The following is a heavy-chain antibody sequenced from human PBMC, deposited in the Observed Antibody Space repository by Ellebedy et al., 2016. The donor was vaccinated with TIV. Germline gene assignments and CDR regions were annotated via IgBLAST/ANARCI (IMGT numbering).Heavy chain of an antibody. D-gene: IGHD6-13*01. CDR1: GFTFGGYG. V-gene: IGHV3-33*01. CDR2: IWYDGTTK. Sequence: SLKISCATSGFTFGGYGLHWVRQAPGKGLEWVAVIWYDGTTKYYIDSVKGRFSISRDSYKNTVYLQMNSLRVEDTAVYYCARAQGYSSSWLTDWGQGTLVTVSS. CDR3: ARAQGYSSSWLTD. J-gene: IGHJ4*02.